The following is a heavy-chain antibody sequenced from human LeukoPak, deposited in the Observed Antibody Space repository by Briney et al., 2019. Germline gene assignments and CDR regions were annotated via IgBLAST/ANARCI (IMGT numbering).Heavy chain of an antibody. CDR2: LSGSGGGT. D-gene: IGHD3-10*01. J-gene: IGHJ4*02. Sequence: GESLRLSCAASGFTFNTYAMSWVRQAPGKGPEWVSTLSGSGGGTYYADSVKGRFTISRDNSKNTLYLQVNSLRAEDTAVYYCARLHISGVTFDYWGQGALVTVSS. V-gene: IGHV3-23*01. CDR1: GFTFNTYA. CDR3: ARLHISGVTFDY.